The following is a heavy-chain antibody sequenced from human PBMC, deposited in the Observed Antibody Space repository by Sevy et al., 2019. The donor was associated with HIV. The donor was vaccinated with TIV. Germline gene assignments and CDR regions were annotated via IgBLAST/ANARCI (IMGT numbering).Heavy chain of an antibody. CDR2: ISSSSSYI. Sequence: GGSLRLSCAASGFTFSSYSMNWVRQAPGKGLEWVSSISSSSSYIYYADSVKGRFTISRDNAKNSLYLQMNSLRAEDTAGYYCARDQGKASTRVRYGMDVWGQGTTVTVSS. D-gene: IGHD2-2*01. CDR1: GFTFSSYS. CDR3: ARDQGKASTRVRYGMDV. J-gene: IGHJ6*02. V-gene: IGHV3-21*01.